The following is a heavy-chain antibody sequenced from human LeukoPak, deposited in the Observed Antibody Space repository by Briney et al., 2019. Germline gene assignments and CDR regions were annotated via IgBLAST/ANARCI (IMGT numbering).Heavy chain of an antibody. Sequence: NPSETLSLTCTVSGGSISSYYWSWIRQPPGKGLEWIGYIYYSGSTNYNPSLKSRVTISVDTSKNQFSLKLSSVTAADTAVYYCARVGTRGVRQGDAFDIWGQGTMVTVSS. D-gene: IGHD3-10*01. V-gene: IGHV4-59*01. CDR3: ARVGTRGVRQGDAFDI. J-gene: IGHJ3*02. CDR2: IYYSGST. CDR1: GGSISSYY.